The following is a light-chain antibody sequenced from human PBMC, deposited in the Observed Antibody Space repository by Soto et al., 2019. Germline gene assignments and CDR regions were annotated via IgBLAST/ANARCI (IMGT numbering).Light chain of an antibody. V-gene: IGKV3-20*01. CDR2: GAS. CDR1: QSVSSTY. J-gene: IGKJ3*01. Sequence: EIVLTQSPGTLSLSPGERATLSCRASQSVSSTYLAWYQQKPGQAPRLLIYGASSTASGIPDRFSGSGSGTDFTLTISRLDAEDFAVYYCQQYGRSSLTFGPGTKVDIK. CDR3: QQYGRSSLT.